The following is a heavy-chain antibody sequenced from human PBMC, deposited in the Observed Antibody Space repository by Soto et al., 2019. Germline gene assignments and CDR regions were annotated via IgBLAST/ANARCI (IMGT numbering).Heavy chain of an antibody. CDR2: IKQDGSDK. CDR1: GFNFDNYW. Sequence: GGSLRLSCAASGFNFDNYWMAWVRQAPGKGLEWVANIKQDGSDKNYVDSVKGRFTISRDNAKNTLSLQMNSLRAEDTAVYYCARGSYSNTGGMDVWGQGTTVTVSS. J-gene: IGHJ6*02. V-gene: IGHV3-7*01. D-gene: IGHD4-4*01. CDR3: ARGSYSNTGGMDV.